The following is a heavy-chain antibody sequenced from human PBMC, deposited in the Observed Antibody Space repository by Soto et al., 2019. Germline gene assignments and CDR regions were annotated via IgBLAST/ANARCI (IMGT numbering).Heavy chain of an antibody. Sequence: EASVKVSCKASGYTFTSYGISWVRQAPGQGLEWMGWISAYNGNTNYAQKLQGRVTMTTDTSTSTAYMELRSLRSDDTAVYYCASSIVLVPVLAPTVTFDIWGQGTMVTVSS. CDR2: ISAYNGNT. V-gene: IGHV1-18*01. CDR1: GYTFTSYG. CDR3: ASSIVLVPVLAPTVTFDI. D-gene: IGHD2-2*01. J-gene: IGHJ3*02.